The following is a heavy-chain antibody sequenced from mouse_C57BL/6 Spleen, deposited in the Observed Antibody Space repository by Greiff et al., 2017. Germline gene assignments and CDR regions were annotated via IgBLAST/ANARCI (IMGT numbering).Heavy chain of an antibody. CDR3: AREDSSGYPFDY. Sequence: EVQLQESGPELVKPGASVKISCKASGYTFTDYYMNWVKQSHGKSLEWIGDINPNNGGTSYNQKFKGKATLTVDKSSSTAYMELRSLTSEDSAVYYCAREDSSGYPFDYWGQGTTLTVSS. J-gene: IGHJ2*01. V-gene: IGHV1-26*01. CDR2: INPNNGGT. D-gene: IGHD3-2*02. CDR1: GYTFTDYY.